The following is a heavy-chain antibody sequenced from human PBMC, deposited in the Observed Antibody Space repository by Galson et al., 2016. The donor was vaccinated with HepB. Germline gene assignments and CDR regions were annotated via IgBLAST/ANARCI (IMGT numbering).Heavy chain of an antibody. Sequence: PALVKPTQTLTLTCSLSGLSISASGAGVGWIRQSPGKALEWLSLIYWDDTKRYRPSLKRRLTITKDTSKYQVVLTMTNMDPVDTATYFCAKLGNSFFEYWGQGTPVTVSS. CDR3: AKLGNSFFEY. D-gene: IGHD4-23*01. CDR2: IYWDDTK. J-gene: IGHJ4*02. V-gene: IGHV2-5*02. CDR1: GLSISASGAG.